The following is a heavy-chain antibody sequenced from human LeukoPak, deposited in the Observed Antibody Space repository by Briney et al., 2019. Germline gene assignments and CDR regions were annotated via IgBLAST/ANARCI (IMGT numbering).Heavy chain of an antibody. CDR3: AREGPYDSSGYYYDY. D-gene: IGHD3-22*01. Sequence: MSGGSLRLSCAASGFTFSSYSMNWVRQAPGKGLEWVSSISSSSSYIYYADSVKGRFTISRDNAKNSLYLQMNSLRAEDTAVYHCAREGPYDSSGYYYDYWGQGTLVTVSS. CDR1: GFTFSSYS. J-gene: IGHJ4*02. CDR2: ISSSSSYI. V-gene: IGHV3-21*01.